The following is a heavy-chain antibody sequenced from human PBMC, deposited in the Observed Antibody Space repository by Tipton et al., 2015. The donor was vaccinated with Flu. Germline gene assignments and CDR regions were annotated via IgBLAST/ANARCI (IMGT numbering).Heavy chain of an antibody. D-gene: IGHD3-10*01. Sequence: QLVQSGAEVKKPGDTVTGSCKASGYTFTSYGISWVRQAPGQGLEWMGWISAYNGNTNYAQKLQGRVTITTDTSTSTAYMELRSLRSDDTAVYYCARGDYYGINDAFDIWGQGTMVTVSS. CDR1: GYTFTSYG. CDR3: ARGDYYGINDAFDI. J-gene: IGHJ3*02. CDR2: ISAYNGNT. V-gene: IGHV1-18*01.